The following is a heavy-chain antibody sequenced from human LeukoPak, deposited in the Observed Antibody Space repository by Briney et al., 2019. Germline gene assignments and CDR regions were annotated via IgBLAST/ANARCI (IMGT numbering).Heavy chain of an antibody. J-gene: IGHJ4*02. V-gene: IGHV1-18*01. Sequence: ASVKVSFKASGYTFTSYGISWVRQAPGQGLEWMGWISAYNGNTNYAQKLQGRVTITTDTSTSTAYMELRSLRSDDTAVYYSARGGVLLWFGESYYFDYWGQGTLVTVSS. CDR3: ARGGVLLWFGESYYFDY. CDR2: ISAYNGNT. CDR1: GYTFTSYG. D-gene: IGHD3-10*01.